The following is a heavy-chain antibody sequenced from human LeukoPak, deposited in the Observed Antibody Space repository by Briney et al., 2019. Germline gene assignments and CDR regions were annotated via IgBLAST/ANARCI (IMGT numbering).Heavy chain of an antibody. CDR1: GGSFSGYY. CDR3: ARGRLGSRITMVRGFDP. J-gene: IGHJ5*02. Sequence: SETLSLTCAVSGGSFSGYYWSWIRQPPGKGLEWIGEINHSGSTNYNPSLKSRVTISVDTSKNQFSLKLSSVTAADTAVYYCARGRLGSRITMVRGFDPWGQGTLVTVSS. CDR2: INHSGST. D-gene: IGHD3-10*01. V-gene: IGHV4-34*01.